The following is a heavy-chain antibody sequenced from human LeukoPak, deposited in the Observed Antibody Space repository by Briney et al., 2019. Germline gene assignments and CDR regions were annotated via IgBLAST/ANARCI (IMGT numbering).Heavy chain of an antibody. V-gene: IGHV1-18*01. Sequence: ASVKVSCKASGYTFTSYGISWVRQAPGQGLEWMGWISAYNGNTNYAQKLQGRVTTTTDTSTSTAYMELRSLRSEDTAVYYCARDPRTDARSSSWLYFDYWGQGTLVTVSS. CDR2: ISAYNGNT. D-gene: IGHD6-13*01. CDR1: GYTFTSYG. CDR3: ARDPRTDARSSSWLYFDY. J-gene: IGHJ4*02.